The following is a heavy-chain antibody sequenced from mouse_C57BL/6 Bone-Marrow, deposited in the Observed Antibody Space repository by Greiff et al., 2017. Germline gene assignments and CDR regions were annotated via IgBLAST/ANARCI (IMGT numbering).Heavy chain of an antibody. CDR2: INPGSGGT. CDR1: GYAFTNYL. V-gene: IGHV1-54*01. D-gene: IGHD1-1*01. J-gene: IGHJ2*01. Sequence: QVQLQQSGAELVRPGTSVKVSCKASGYAFTNYLIEWVKQRPGQGLEWIGVINPGSGGTNYNEKFKGKATLTADKSSSTAYMQLSSLTSEDSAVYFWAREEGTYGSSFDYWGQGTTLTVSS. CDR3: AREEGTYGSSFDY.